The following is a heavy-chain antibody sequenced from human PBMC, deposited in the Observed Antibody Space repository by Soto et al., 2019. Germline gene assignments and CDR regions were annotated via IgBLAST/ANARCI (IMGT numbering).Heavy chain of an antibody. J-gene: IGHJ5*02. V-gene: IGHV3-15*05. CDR3: TTIIPKGKWELGP. Sequence: GVSLRLSCAASGFSFTNAWMSWVRQAPGKGLEWIGRIKSKTDGATTDYAGPVKGRFTISRDDSKKTLFVQMNGLKTEDTAVYYCTTIIPKGKWELGPWGQGT. D-gene: IGHD1-26*01. CDR1: GFSFTNAW. CDR2: IKSKTDGATT.